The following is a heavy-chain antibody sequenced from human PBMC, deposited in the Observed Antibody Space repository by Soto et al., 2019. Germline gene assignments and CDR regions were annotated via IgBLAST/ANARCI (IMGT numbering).Heavy chain of an antibody. CDR1: GYSFTSYS. J-gene: IGHJ4*02. CDR3: ASGQPGYFDN. CDR2: INAGSGYT. D-gene: IGHD1-1*01. V-gene: IGHV1-3*01. Sequence: QVQVVQSAAEVKKPGASVKVSCKASGYSFTSYSMHWVRQAPGQRLEWLGWINAGSGYTKYSQKFQGRITLTRDTSANTAYMELSSLRSEDTAVYYCASGQPGYFDNWGQGTLVTVSS.